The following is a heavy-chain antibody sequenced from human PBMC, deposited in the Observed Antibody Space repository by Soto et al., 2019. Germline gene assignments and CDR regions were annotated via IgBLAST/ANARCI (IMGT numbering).Heavy chain of an antibody. CDR2: ISSSRSYI. Sequence: GGSLRLSCVASGFTFSSYNMNWVRQAPGKGLEWVSSISSSRSYIYYADSVKGRFTISRDNAKNSLFLHMNSLRAEDTAVYFCARDLDGYNPFDYWGQGTLVTVSS. CDR1: GFTFSSYN. CDR3: ARDLDGYNPFDY. V-gene: IGHV3-21*01. J-gene: IGHJ4*02. D-gene: IGHD5-12*01.